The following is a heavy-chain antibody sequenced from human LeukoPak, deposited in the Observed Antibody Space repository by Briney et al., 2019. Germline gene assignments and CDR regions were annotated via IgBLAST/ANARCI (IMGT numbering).Heavy chain of an antibody. CDR2: ISYDGSNK. CDR1: GFTFSNYG. CDR3: AKDRAVTKGPILYYFDY. Sequence: TGGSLRLSCAASGFTFSNYGMHWVRQAPGKGLEWVAVISYDGSNKYYADSVRGRFTISRDNSKNTLYLQMNSLRAEDTAVYYCAKDRAVTKGPILYYFDYWGQGTLVTVSS. J-gene: IGHJ4*02. V-gene: IGHV3-30*18. D-gene: IGHD4-17*01.